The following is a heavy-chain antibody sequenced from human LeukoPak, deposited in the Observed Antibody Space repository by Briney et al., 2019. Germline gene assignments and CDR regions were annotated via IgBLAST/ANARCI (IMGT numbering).Heavy chain of an antibody. V-gene: IGHV1-2*02. J-gene: IGHJ4*02. Sequence: ASVKVSCKASGYTFTDYYMHWVRQAPGQGLEWMGWINPSSGGTNYAQKFQGRVTMTRDTSISTAYMELSRLRSDDTAVYYCARKRTYSSGKFFDYWGQGTLVTVSS. CDR3: ARKRTYSSGKFFDY. CDR1: GYTFTDYY. CDR2: INPSSGGT. D-gene: IGHD6-19*01.